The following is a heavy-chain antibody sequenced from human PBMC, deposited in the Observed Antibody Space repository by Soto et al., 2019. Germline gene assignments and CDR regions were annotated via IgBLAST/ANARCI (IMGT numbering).Heavy chain of an antibody. D-gene: IGHD5-12*01. J-gene: IGHJ4*02. CDR3: AKERSVVATTPDFDY. Sequence: QVQLVESGGGVVQPGRSLRLSCAASGFTFSSFDMHWVRQAPGKGLEWVAVASYDGSYKYYADSVKGRFTISRDNSKNTLYLQMNSLRAEDTGVYYCAKERSVVATTPDFDYWGQGTLVTVSS. CDR1: GFTFSSFD. CDR2: ASYDGSYK. V-gene: IGHV3-30*18.